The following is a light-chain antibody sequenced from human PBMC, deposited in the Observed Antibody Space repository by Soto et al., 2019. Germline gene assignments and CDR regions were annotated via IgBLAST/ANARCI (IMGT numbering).Light chain of an antibody. J-gene: IGKJ1*01. CDR2: GAS. Sequence: SPDSLYISLDARATINCKSSQSVLYSSNNKNYLAWYQQKPGQAPRLVIYGASSRATGIPDRFSGSGSGTDFTLTIRGLEAEDFAPYYCQESFSVNLGTCGQGTKVDIK. V-gene: IGKV4-1*01. CDR3: QESFSVNLGT. CDR1: QSVLYSSNNKNY.